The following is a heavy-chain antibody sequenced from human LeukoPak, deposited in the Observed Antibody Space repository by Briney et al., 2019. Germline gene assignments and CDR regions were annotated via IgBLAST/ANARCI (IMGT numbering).Heavy chain of an antibody. CDR1: GGTFSSYG. Sequence: GSSVKVSCKASGGTFSSYGISWVRQAPGQGLEWMGWISAYNGNTNYAQKLQGRVTMTTDTSTSTAYMELRSLRSDDTAVYYCARNRATTVDYWGQGTLVTVSS. CDR3: ARNRATTVDY. V-gene: IGHV1-18*01. J-gene: IGHJ4*02. D-gene: IGHD5-12*01. CDR2: ISAYNGNT.